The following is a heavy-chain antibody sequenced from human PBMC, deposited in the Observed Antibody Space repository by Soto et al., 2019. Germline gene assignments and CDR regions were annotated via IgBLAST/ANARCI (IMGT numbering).Heavy chain of an antibody. V-gene: IGHV4-34*01. J-gene: IGHJ4*02. CDR2: INHSGST. D-gene: IGHD4-17*01. CDR3: AREYGDYGVIDY. CDR1: GGSFSGYY. Sequence: QVQLQQWGAGLLKPSETLSLTCAVYGGSFSGYYWSWIRQPPGKGLEWIGEINHSGSTNYNPSLKSXLTLSVDTSKNQFALKLSSVTAADTSVYYCAREYGDYGVIDYWGQGTLVTVSS.